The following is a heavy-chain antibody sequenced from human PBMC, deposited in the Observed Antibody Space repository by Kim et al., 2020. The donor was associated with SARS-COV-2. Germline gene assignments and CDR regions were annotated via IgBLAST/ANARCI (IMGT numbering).Heavy chain of an antibody. CDR1: GFTFDDYA. CDR2: ISWNSGSI. V-gene: IGHV3-9*01. CDR3: AKDMGFGELSPLYYYYYGMDV. D-gene: IGHD3-10*01. J-gene: IGHJ6*02. Sequence: GGSLRLSCAASGFTFDDYAMHWVRQAPGKGLEWVSGISWNSGSIGYADSVKGRFTISRDNAKNSLYLQMNSLRAEDTALYYCAKDMGFGELSPLYYYYYGMDVWGQGTTVTVSS.